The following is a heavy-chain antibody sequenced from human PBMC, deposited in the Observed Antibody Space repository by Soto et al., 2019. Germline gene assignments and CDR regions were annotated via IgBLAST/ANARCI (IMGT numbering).Heavy chain of an antibody. Sequence: GGSLRLSCAASGFTVSSYGMHWVRQAPGKGLEWVAVIWYDGSNKYYADSVKGRFTISRDNSKNTLYLQMNSLRAEDTAVYYCARGSSSWEPRIYGMDVWGQGTTVTVSS. V-gene: IGHV3-33*01. CDR1: GFTVSSYG. CDR3: ARGSSSWEPRIYGMDV. J-gene: IGHJ6*02. D-gene: IGHD6-13*01. CDR2: IWYDGSNK.